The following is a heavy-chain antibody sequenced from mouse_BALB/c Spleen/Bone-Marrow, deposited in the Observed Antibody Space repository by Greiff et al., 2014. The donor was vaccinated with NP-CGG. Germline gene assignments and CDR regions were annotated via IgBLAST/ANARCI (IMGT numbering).Heavy chain of an antibody. Sequence: EVMLMESGGGLVQPGGSLKLSCAPSGFTFSDYYMYWVRQTPEKRLEWVAYISNGGGSTYYPDTVKGRFTISRDNAKNTLYLQMSRLKSEDTAMYYCARHNYDETWFAYWGQGTLVTVSA. CDR2: ISNGGGST. D-gene: IGHD2-4*01. V-gene: IGHV5-12*01. J-gene: IGHJ3*01. CDR1: GFTFSDYY. CDR3: ARHNYDETWFAY.